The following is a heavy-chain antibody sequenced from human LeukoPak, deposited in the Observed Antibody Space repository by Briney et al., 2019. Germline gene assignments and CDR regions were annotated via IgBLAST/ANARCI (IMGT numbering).Heavy chain of an antibody. CDR1: GGSFSGYY. V-gene: IGHV4-34*01. CDR3: ARCPNRIAAGIDP. Sequence: PSETLSLTCAVYGGSFSGYYWSWIRQPPGKGLEWIGEINHSGSTNYNPSLKSRVTISVDTSKNQFSLKLSSVTAADTAVYYCARCPNRIAAGIDPWGQGTLVTVSS. J-gene: IGHJ5*02. D-gene: IGHD6-25*01. CDR2: INHSGST.